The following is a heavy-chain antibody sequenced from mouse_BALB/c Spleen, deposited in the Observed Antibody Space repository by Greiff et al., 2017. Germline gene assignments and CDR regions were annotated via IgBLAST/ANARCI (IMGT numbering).Heavy chain of an antibody. V-gene: IGHV2-2*02. CDR2: IWSGGST. CDR1: GFSLTSYG. J-gene: IGHJ4*01. D-gene: IGHD2-1*01. CDR3: ARKDGNLLYYAMDY. Sequence: QVHVKQSGPGLVQPSQSLSITCTVSGFSLTSYGVHWVRQSPGKGLEWLGVIWSGGSTDYNAAFISRLSISKDNSKSQVFFKMNSLQANDTAIYYCARKDGNLLYYAMDYWGQGTSVTVSS.